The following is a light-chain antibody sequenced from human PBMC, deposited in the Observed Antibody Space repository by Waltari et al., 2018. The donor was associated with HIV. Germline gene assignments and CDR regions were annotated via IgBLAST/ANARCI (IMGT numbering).Light chain of an antibody. V-gene: IGKV3-20*01. J-gene: IGKJ3*01. Sequence: EIVFTRSPGTLSLSPGERATLSCRASQSVSKNYLAWYQQKSGQAPRLLIYGSSSRATGIADRFSGSGSGTDFTLTISRLEPEDFAVYYCQQYGSSPCTFGPGTKVDVK. CDR1: QSVSKNY. CDR3: QQYGSSPCT. CDR2: GSS.